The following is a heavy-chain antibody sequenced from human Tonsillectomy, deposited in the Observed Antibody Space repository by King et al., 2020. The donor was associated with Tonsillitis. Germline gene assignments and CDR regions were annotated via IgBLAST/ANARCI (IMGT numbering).Heavy chain of an antibody. Sequence: VQLVQSGAEVKKPGSSVKVSCKASGGTFSSYAINWVRQAPGQGLEWMGGIIPIFGTANYAQKFQGRVTITADESTSTAYMELSSLRSEDTAVYYCASGPPPPYYCDSSGSKFDYWGQGTLVTVSS. CDR2: IIPIFGTA. D-gene: IGHD3-22*01. V-gene: IGHV1-69*01. CDR3: ASGPPPPYYCDSSGSKFDY. CDR1: GGTFSSYA. J-gene: IGHJ4*02.